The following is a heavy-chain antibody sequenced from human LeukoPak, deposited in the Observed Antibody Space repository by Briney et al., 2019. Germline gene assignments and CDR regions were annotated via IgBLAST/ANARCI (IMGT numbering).Heavy chain of an antibody. CDR1: GGSISSYY. J-gene: IGHJ4*02. CDR3: ARAPKLRFLEWLLLDY. V-gene: IGHV4-59*01. CDR2: IYYSGST. Sequence: PSETLSLTCTVSGGSISSYYWSWIRQPPGKGLEWIGYIYYSGSTNYNPSLKSRVIISVDTSKNQFSLKLSSVTAADTAVYYCARAPKLRFLEWLLLDYWGQGTLVTVSS. D-gene: IGHD3-3*01.